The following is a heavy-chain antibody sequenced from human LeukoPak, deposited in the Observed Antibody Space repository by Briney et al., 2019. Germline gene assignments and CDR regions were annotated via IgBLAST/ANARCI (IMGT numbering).Heavy chain of an antibody. CDR2: IYTGGTT. Sequence: PGGSLRLSCAASGFTVSSYYMTWVRQAPGKGLEWVSLIYTGGTTHYADSVKGRFTISRDNSKNTLYLQMNSLRVEDTAVYYCARLFDWGQGTLVTVSS. D-gene: IGHD3-16*01. CDR1: GFTVSSYY. J-gene: IGHJ4*02. V-gene: IGHV3-66*01. CDR3: ARLFD.